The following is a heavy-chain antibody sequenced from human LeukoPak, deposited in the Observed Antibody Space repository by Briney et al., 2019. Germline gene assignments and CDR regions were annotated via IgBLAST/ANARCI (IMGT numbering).Heavy chain of an antibody. D-gene: IGHD4-11*01. CDR2: ISAYNGNT. J-gene: IGHJ6*03. V-gene: IGHV1-18*01. CDR1: GGTFSSYA. CDR3: ARRDYSNYVWGYYYYYMDV. Sequence: ASVKVSCKASGGTFSSYAISWVRQAPGQGLEWMGWISAYNGNTNYAQKLQGRVTMTTDTSTSTAYMELRSLRSDDTAVYYCARRDYSNYVWGYYYYYMDVWGKGTTVTVSS.